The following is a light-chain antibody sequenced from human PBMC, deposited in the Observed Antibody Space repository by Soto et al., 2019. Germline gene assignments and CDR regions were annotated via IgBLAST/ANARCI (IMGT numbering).Light chain of an antibody. Sequence: EIVLTQSPATLSLSPGERATLSCRASQSVSSFLAWYQQRPGQAPRLLIYFASNRAAGVPPRFSGSGSGTDFTLTISSLDPEDFAVYSCQQRHDWPPTFGGGTKVEIK. CDR1: QSVSSF. V-gene: IGKV3-11*01. J-gene: IGKJ4*01. CDR3: QQRHDWPPT. CDR2: FAS.